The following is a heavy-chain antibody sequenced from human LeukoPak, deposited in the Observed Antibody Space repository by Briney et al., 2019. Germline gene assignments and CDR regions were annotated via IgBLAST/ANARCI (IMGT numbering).Heavy chain of an antibody. Sequence: GGSLRLSCAASGFTFSSYAMSWVRQAPGEGLEWVSGISWNSGSIGYADSVKGRFTISRDNAKNSLYLQMNSLRAEDTALYYCAKAPNYYDGSGYYEYWGQGTLVTVSS. CDR2: ISWNSGSI. D-gene: IGHD3-22*01. CDR3: AKAPNYYDGSGYYEY. V-gene: IGHV3-9*01. CDR1: GFTFSSYA. J-gene: IGHJ4*02.